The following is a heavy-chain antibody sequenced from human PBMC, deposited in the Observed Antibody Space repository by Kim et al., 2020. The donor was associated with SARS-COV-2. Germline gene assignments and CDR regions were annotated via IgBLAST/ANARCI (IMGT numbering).Heavy chain of an antibody. J-gene: IGHJ6*03. CDR2: VNSDGSRT. CDR1: GFTFSTYW. D-gene: IGHD2-2*01. CDR3: VRPSSNSCPCYNMDV. Sequence: GGSLRLSCAASGFTFSTYWMYWVRQAPGKGLVWVSRVNSDGSRTNYADSVKGRFTISRDNAKNTLYLQMNSLRAEDTAVYYCVRPSSNSCPCYNMDVWGKGTTVTVSS. V-gene: IGHV3-74*01.